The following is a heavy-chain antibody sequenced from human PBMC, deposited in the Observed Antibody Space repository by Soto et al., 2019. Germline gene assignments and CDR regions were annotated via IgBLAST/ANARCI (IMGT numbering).Heavy chain of an antibody. J-gene: IGHJ4*02. D-gene: IGHD3-10*01. CDR3: ARAPRGGVIIVITSAQIDY. CDR1: GYDFTDHY. V-gene: IGHV1-46*01. CDR2: ISPDGGST. Sequence: ASVKVSCKASGYDFTDHYIHWVRQAPGQGLEWMGIISPDGGSTRYSQKFQARITITRDTSTSTVYMELSSLRSEDTAVYYCARAPRGGVIIVITSAQIDYWRQGTLVTV.